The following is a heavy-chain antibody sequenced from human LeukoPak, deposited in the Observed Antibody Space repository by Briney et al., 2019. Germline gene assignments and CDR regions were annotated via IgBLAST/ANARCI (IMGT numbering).Heavy chain of an antibody. Sequence: GGSLRLSCAASGFTVSSNYMSWVRQAPGKGLEWVGFIRSKAYGGTTEYAASVKGRFTISRDDSKSIAYLQMNSLKTEDTAVYYCTRAYYDFWSVYFDYWGQGTLVTVSS. D-gene: IGHD3-3*01. CDR2: IRSKAYGGTT. CDR3: TRAYYDFWSVYFDY. J-gene: IGHJ4*02. CDR1: GFTVSSNY. V-gene: IGHV3-49*04.